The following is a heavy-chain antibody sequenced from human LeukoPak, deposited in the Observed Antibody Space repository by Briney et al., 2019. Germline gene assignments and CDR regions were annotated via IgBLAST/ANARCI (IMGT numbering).Heavy chain of an antibody. Sequence: GGSLRLSCAASGFTFSDYYMTWIRQAPGKGLEWVSYISSSGSIIYYADSVKGRFIISRDNAKNSLYLQMNSLRAEDTAVYFCARVGYDSSGRFDYWGQGTMVTVSS. CDR1: GFTFSDYY. CDR3: ARVGYDSSGRFDY. CDR2: ISSSGSII. V-gene: IGHV3-11*04. D-gene: IGHD3-22*01. J-gene: IGHJ4*02.